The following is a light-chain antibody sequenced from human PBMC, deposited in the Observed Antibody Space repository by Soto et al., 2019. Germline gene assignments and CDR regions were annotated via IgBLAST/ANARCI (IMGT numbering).Light chain of an antibody. CDR1: SSDVGGYKY. CDR2: EVS. CDR3: SSYAGSXXWV. Sequence: SALTQPPSASGSPGQSVTISCTGTSSDVGGYKYVSWYQQHPGKAPKLLIYEVSKRPSGVPDRFSGSKSGNTASLTVSGLQAADEADYXCSSYAGSXXWV. J-gene: IGLJ3*02. V-gene: IGLV2-8*01.